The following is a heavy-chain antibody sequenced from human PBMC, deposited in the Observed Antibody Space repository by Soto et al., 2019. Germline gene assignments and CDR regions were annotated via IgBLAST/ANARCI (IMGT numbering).Heavy chain of an antibody. J-gene: IGHJ3*02. CDR2: INGDGTTT. CDR1: GFPFGPFY. Sequence: EVQLVESGGGLIQPGESLRLSCAASGFPFGPFYMHWGRQAPGKGLEWVSHINGDGTTTVYADSVEGRFTISRDNAKNTLYLQMTSLRAEDTAVYYCARDRGYPDSFDIWGQGTMVTVSS. V-gene: IGHV3-74*01. D-gene: IGHD2-2*01. CDR3: ARDRGYPDSFDI.